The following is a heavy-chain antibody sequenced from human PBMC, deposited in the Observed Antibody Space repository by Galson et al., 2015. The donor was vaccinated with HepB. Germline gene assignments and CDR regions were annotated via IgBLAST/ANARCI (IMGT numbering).Heavy chain of an antibody. J-gene: IGHJ4*02. CDR3: ARDGWEPLPDY. CDR1: GYTFTSYA. D-gene: IGHD1-26*01. Sequence: SVKVSCKASGYTFTSYAMNWVRQAPGEGLEWMGWINTNTGNPAYAQGFTGRFVFSLDTSVSTAYLQISSLKAEDTAVYYCARDGWEPLPDYWGQGTLVTVSS. V-gene: IGHV7-4-1*02. CDR2: INTNTGNP.